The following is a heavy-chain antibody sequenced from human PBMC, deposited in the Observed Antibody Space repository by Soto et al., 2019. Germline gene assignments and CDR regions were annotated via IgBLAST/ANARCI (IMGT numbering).Heavy chain of an antibody. D-gene: IGHD3-22*01. CDR1: GDSVSNDNYY. CDR3: ARHGGYYYHSSGYYEY. CDR2: IYYSGTT. V-gene: IGHV4-61*01. Sequence: PSETLSLTCAVSGDSVSNDNYYWSWIRQPPGKGLEWIGYIYYSGTTNYNSYLKSRVTISVDTSKNQFSLKLSSVTAADTALYYCARHGGYYYHSSGYYEYWGQGTLVTVSS. J-gene: IGHJ4*02.